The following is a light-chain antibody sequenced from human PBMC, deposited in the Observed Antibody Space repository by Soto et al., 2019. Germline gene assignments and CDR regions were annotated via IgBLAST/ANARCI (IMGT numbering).Light chain of an antibody. J-gene: IGKJ2*01. V-gene: IGKV1-39*01. CDR2: GAS. CDR3: QQSYSTPYT. CDR1: QSISSY. Sequence: DIQMTQSPSSLSASVGDRVTITCRASQSISSYLNWYQQKPGKAPKLLIYGASSLQSGVPSRFIGSRSGTDFTHTISSLQPEDFATYYCQQSYSTPYTFGQGTKLEIK.